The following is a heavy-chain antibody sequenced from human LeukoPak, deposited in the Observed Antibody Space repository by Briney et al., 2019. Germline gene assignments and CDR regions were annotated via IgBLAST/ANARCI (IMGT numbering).Heavy chain of an antibody. CDR3: ADSTMVRGVALKPGGGY. Sequence: GGSLRLSCAASGFTFSSYGMHWVRQAPGKGLEWVAFIRYDGSNKYYADSVKGRFTISRDNSKNTLYLQMNSLRAEGTAVYYCADSTMVRGVALKPGGGYWGQGTLVTVSS. CDR1: GFTFSSYG. V-gene: IGHV3-30*02. CDR2: IRYDGSNK. J-gene: IGHJ4*02. D-gene: IGHD3-10*01.